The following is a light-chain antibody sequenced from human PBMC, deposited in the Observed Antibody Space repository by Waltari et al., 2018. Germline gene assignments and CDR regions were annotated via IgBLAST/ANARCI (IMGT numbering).Light chain of an antibody. Sequence: QSALTQAASVSGSPGQSITISCTGTSSDVGGYTQFSWYQHHPGKAPKLIISEVSNRPSGVSCRFSGSKSGNTASLTISGLQAEDEADYYCSSYTSSSIPYVFGTGTKVTVL. CDR2: EVS. CDR3: SSYTSSSIPYV. V-gene: IGLV2-14*01. CDR1: SSDVGGYTQ. J-gene: IGLJ1*01.